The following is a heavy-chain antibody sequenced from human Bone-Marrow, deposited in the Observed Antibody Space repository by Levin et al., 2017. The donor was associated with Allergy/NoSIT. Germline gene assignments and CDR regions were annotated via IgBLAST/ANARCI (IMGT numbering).Heavy chain of an antibody. CDR1: GFTFSSYA. D-gene: IGHD2-8*02. CDR3: AGRGWSIDY. J-gene: IGHJ4*02. Sequence: GESLKISCAASGFTFSSYAMSWVRQAPGKGLEWVSAISGSGGSTYYADSVKGRFTISRDNSKNTLYLQMNSLRAVDTAVYYCAGRGWSIDYWGQGTLVTVSS. V-gene: IGHV3-23*01. CDR2: ISGSGGST.